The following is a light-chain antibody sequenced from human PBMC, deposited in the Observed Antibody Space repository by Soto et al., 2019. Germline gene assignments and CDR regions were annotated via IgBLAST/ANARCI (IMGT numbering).Light chain of an antibody. Sequence: DIQMTQSPSSLSASIGDRVTITCRASQSLGKYLNWYQHKPGQPPKLLIFAASTLQIGVPSRFSGSGSGTEFTLSISSLQPEDVGIYYCLQTIRAPRTFGGGTKVEIK. J-gene: IGKJ4*02. CDR1: QSLGKY. CDR3: LQTIRAPRT. CDR2: AAS. V-gene: IGKV1-39*01.